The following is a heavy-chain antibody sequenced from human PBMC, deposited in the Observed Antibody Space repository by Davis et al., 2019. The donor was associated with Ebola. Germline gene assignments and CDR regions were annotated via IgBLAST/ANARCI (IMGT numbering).Heavy chain of an antibody. CDR3: AKELIVGATPGYYYYGMDV. Sequence: GESLKISCAASGFTFSSYAMHWVRQAPGKGLEWVAVISYDGSNKYYADSVKGRFTISRDNSKNTLYLQMNSLRAEDTAVYYCAKELIVGATPGYYYYGMDVWGQGTTVTVSS. J-gene: IGHJ6*02. CDR2: ISYDGSNK. D-gene: IGHD1-26*01. V-gene: IGHV3-30*04. CDR1: GFTFSSYA.